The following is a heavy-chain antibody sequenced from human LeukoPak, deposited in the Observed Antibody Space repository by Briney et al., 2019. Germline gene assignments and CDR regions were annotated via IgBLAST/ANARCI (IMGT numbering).Heavy chain of an antibody. D-gene: IGHD4-17*01. J-gene: IGHJ6*03. V-gene: IGHV3-23*01. CDR3: ARETGTVTTSYYYYYMDV. CDR1: GFTFSNHA. CDR2: ISGSGSSA. Sequence: GGSLRLSCAASGFTFSNHAMNWVRQAPGKGLEWVSSISGSGSSAYFADSVKGRFTISRDNSKNTLNLQMNSLRAEDTAVYYCARETGTVTTSYYYYYMDVWGKGTTVTVSS.